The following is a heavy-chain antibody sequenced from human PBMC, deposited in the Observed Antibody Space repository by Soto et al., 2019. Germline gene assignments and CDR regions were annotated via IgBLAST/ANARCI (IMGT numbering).Heavy chain of an antibody. J-gene: IGHJ4*02. CDR1: GFTFSSYG. D-gene: IGHD3-22*01. V-gene: IGHV3-30*18. CDR2: ISYDGSNK. Sequence: GGSLRLSCAASGFTFSSYGMHWVRQAPGKGLEWVAVISYDGSNKYYADSVKGRFTISRDNSKNTLYLQMNSLRAEDTAVYYCAKDRNFVRGFVWLLPYYFDYWGQGTLVTVSS. CDR3: AKDRNFVRGFVWLLPYYFDY.